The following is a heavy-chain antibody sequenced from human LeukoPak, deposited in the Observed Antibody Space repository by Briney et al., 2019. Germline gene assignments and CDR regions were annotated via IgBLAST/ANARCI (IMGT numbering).Heavy chain of an antibody. CDR2: ISWNSGSI. CDR1: GFTFDDYA. D-gene: IGHD3-10*01. J-gene: IGHJ4*02. V-gene: IGHV3-9*01. CDR3: AKDINYYGLGWGYFDY. Sequence: GGSLRLSCAASGFTFDDYAMHWVRQAPGKGLEWVSGISWNSGSIGYADSVKGRFTISRDNAKNSLYLQMNSLRAEDTALYYCAKDINYYGLGWGYFDYWGQGTLVTVSS.